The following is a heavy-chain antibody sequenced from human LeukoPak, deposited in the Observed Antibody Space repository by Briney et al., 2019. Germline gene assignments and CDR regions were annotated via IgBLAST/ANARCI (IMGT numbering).Heavy chain of an antibody. V-gene: IGHV1-8*01. D-gene: IGHD6-6*01. CDR2: MNPNSGNT. CDR3: ASYSSSSLYYYYGMDV. Sequence: ASVHVSCKASGYTFSSYDINWVRQAAGQGLEWMGWMNPNSGNTGYAQKFLGRVTMTRNTTISTAYMELSSLRSEDTAVYYCASYSSSSLYYYYGMDVWGQGTTVTVSS. CDR1: GYTFSSYD. J-gene: IGHJ6*02.